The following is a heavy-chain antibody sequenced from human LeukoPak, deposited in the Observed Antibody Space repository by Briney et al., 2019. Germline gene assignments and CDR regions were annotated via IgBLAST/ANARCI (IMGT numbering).Heavy chain of an antibody. V-gene: IGHV4-59*01. CDR2: IYYSGST. J-gene: IGHJ3*02. CDR3: ARGATMVRGVIDHDAFDI. D-gene: IGHD3-10*01. Sequence: SETLSLTCTVSGGSISSYYWSWVRQPPGKGLEWIGYIYYSGSTNYNPSLKSRVTISVDTSKNQFSLKLSSVTAADTAVYYCARGATMVRGVIDHDAFDIWGQGTMVTVSS. CDR1: GGSISSYY.